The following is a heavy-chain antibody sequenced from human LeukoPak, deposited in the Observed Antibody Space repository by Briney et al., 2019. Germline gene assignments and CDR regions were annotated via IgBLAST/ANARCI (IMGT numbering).Heavy chain of an antibody. CDR3: ARGMVVVVAATPDYFDY. Sequence: SETLSLTCTVSGGSVSSGSYYWSWIRQPPGKGLEWIGYIYYSGSTNYNPSLKSRVTISVDTSKNQFSLKRSSVTAADTALYYCARGMVVVVAATPDYFDYWGQGTLVTVSS. J-gene: IGHJ4*02. CDR2: IYYSGST. V-gene: IGHV4-61*01. D-gene: IGHD2-15*01. CDR1: GGSVSSGSYY.